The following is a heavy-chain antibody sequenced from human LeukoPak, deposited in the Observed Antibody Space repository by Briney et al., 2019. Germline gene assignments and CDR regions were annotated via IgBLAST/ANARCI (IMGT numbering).Heavy chain of an antibody. Sequence: PSETLSLTCAVSGGSISSGGYSWSWIRQPPGKGLEWIGYIYHSESTYYNPSLKSRVTISVDRSKNQFSLKLSSVTAADTAVYYCARAEMVRGVIGWFDPWGQGTLVTVSS. J-gene: IGHJ5*02. D-gene: IGHD3-10*01. CDR3: ARAEMVRGVIGWFDP. CDR2: IYHSEST. V-gene: IGHV4-30-2*01. CDR1: GGSISSGGYS.